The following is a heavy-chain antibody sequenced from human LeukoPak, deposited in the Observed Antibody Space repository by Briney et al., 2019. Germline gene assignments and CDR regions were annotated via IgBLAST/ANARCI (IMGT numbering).Heavy chain of an antibody. CDR1: GFTFSSYG. Sequence: GGSLRLYCAASGFTFSSYGMHWVRQAPGKGLEWVAVISYDGSNKYYADSVKGRFTISRDNSKDTLYLQMNSLRAEDTAVYYCAKDRGVVGATSYWGQGTLVTVSS. CDR2: ISYDGSNK. V-gene: IGHV3-30*18. D-gene: IGHD1-26*01. J-gene: IGHJ4*02. CDR3: AKDRGVVGATSY.